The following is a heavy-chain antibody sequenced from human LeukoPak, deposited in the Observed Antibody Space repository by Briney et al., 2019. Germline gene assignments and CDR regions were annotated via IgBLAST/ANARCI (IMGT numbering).Heavy chain of an antibody. Sequence: PSETLSLTCTVSGASITSYFWAWIRQPPRKGLACLGYTYYSGTSNSHPSLRSRLTISVDTSKNQLSLKLNSVTAADTALYYCARVGFTRRVSAPSVAFDIWGRGTMVTVSS. J-gene: IGHJ3*02. CDR1: GASITSYF. CDR3: ARVGFTRRVSAPSVAFDI. D-gene: IGHD6-13*01. V-gene: IGHV4-59*01. CDR2: TYYSGTS.